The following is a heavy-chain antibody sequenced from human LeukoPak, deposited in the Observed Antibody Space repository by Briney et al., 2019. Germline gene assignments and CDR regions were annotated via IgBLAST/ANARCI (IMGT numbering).Heavy chain of an antibody. Sequence: PGGSLRLSCAASGFTFSSSWMTWVRQAPGKGLEWVASINQDGGEIHYVDSVKGRFTISRDNAKNSLYLQMNSLRAEDTAVYYCASDYYDSSGYIPYWGQGTLVTVSS. CDR2: INQDGGEI. J-gene: IGHJ4*02. CDR1: GFTFSSSW. D-gene: IGHD3-22*01. CDR3: ASDYYDSSGYIPY. V-gene: IGHV3-7*01.